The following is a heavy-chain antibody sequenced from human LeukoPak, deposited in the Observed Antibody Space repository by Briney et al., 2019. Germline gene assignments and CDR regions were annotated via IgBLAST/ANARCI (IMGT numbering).Heavy chain of an antibody. Sequence: GGSLRLSCAVSEITFSGYWMTWVRQAPGKGLEWVASIKQDGNEKYYGDSVKGRFTISRDNAKNSLYLQMNSLRAEDTAVYYCATERDSSWTFDSWGQGTLVTVSS. D-gene: IGHD6-13*01. V-gene: IGHV3-7*01. J-gene: IGHJ4*02. CDR2: IKQDGNEK. CDR1: EITFSGYW. CDR3: ATERDSSWTFDS.